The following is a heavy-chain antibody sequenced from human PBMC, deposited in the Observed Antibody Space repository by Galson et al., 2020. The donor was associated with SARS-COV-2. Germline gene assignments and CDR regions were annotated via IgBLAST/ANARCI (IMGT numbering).Heavy chain of an antibody. V-gene: IGHV4-39*07. J-gene: IGHJ4*02. Sequence: SETLSLTCSVSGYSISSSSYYWDWIRQPPGKGLEWIGSMHNSGNTYYNPSLKSQFSISVDTSKNKISLKLSSVTAADTAVYYCARDRRNYGDYFDYWGQGTLVTVSS. D-gene: IGHD4-17*01. CDR3: ARDRRNYGDYFDY. CDR1: GYSISSSSYY. CDR2: MHNSGNT.